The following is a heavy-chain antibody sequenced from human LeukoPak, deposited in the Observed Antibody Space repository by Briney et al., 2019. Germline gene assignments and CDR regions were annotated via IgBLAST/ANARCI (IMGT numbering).Heavy chain of an antibody. D-gene: IGHD3-10*01. CDR3: VKGFVHPTYYFDY. V-gene: IGHV3-23*01. Sequence: PGGSLRLSCAASGFTFSNYAMMWVRQAPGKRLEWISSITGSGDGTYYADSVRGRSTISRDNSENTLYLQVNSLRVEDTAVYFCVKGFVHPTYYFDYWGQGTLVTVSS. CDR1: GFTFSNYA. J-gene: IGHJ4*02. CDR2: ITGSGDGT.